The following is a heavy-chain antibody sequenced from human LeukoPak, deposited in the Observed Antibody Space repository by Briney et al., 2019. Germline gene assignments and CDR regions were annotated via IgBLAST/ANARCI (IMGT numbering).Heavy chain of an antibody. CDR1: GYTLTELS. CDR2: LDPEDGET. CDR3: ATDSGTSYYYMDV. V-gene: IGHV1-24*01. D-gene: IGHD1-1*01. J-gene: IGHJ6*03. Sequence: GASVKVSCKVSGYTLTELSMHWVRQAPGKGLEWMGGLDPEDGETIYAQKFQGRVTMTEDTSTDTAYMELSSLRSEDTAVYYCATDSGTSYYYMDVWGKGTTVTVSS.